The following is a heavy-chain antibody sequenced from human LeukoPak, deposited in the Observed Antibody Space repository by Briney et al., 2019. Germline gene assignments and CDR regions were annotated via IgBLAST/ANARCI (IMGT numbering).Heavy chain of an antibody. V-gene: IGHV3-33*01. D-gene: IGHD3-22*01. Sequence: GRSLRLSCAASGFTFSSYGMHWVRQAPGKGLEWVAVIWYDGSNKYYADSVKGRFTLSRDNSKNTLYLQMNSLRAEDTAVYYCARAVNYYDSSGYYLAQGDAFDIWGQGTMVTVSS. CDR2: IWYDGSNK. CDR1: GFTFSSYG. CDR3: ARAVNYYDSSGYYLAQGDAFDI. J-gene: IGHJ3*02.